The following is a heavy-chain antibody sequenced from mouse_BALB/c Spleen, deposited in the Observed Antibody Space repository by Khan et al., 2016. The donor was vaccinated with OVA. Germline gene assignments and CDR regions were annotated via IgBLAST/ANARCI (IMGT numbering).Heavy chain of an antibody. J-gene: IGHJ3*01. CDR1: GYSFTSYY. CDR3: SKHGYVAWFTY. Sequence: VQLQQSGPELMKPGASVKISCKASGYSFTSYYIHWIMQSHGKSLEWIGYIDPFSGGITYNQKFKGKATLTVDKSSSTAYIYFSNLTSEDSADYYWSKHGYVAWFTYWGQGTLVTGSA. V-gene: IGHV1S135*01. D-gene: IGHD2-2*01. CDR2: IDPFSGGI.